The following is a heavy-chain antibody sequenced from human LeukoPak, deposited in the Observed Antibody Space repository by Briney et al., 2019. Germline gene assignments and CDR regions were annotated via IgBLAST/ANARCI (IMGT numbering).Heavy chain of an antibody. J-gene: IGHJ4*02. Sequence: GASVKVSCKTSGYIFNTYGISWVRQAPGQGLEWVTWIRGKNDNTKYAQKFQGRVTLTTDTSTSTAYMELRGLTSDDMAVYYCVRDSAYSPDYWGQGSLVTVSP. CDR2: IRGKNDNT. V-gene: IGHV1-18*03. CDR1: GYIFNTYG. CDR3: VRDSAYSPDY. D-gene: IGHD5-12*01.